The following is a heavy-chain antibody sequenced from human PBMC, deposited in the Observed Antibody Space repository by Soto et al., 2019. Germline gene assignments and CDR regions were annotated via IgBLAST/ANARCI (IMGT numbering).Heavy chain of an antibody. Sequence: QVQLQESGPGLVKPSETLSLTCTVSGGSVNSDSYYWSWIRQPPGKALEWIGYIYYSGRTNYNPSVKSRVTVSVDTSRNQFSLKLSAVTAADTAVFYCAREYSNSPAAFAHWGQGTLVTVSS. V-gene: IGHV4-61*01. CDR2: IYYSGRT. CDR3: AREYSNSPAAFAH. J-gene: IGHJ4*02. CDR1: GGSVNSDSYY. D-gene: IGHD6-6*01.